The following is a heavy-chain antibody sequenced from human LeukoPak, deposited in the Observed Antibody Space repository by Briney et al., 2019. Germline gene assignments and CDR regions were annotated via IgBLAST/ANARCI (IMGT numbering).Heavy chain of an antibody. CDR3: AKESIWSGFDY. CDR1: GFTFSSYA. D-gene: IGHD3-3*01. V-gene: IGHV3-23*01. J-gene: IGHJ4*02. CDR2: ISGSGGST. Sequence: GGSLRPFCAASGFTFSSYAMSWVRQAPGKGLEWVSAISGSGGSTYYADSVEGRFTISRDNSKNTLYLQMNSLRAEDTAVYYCAKESIWSGFDYWGQGTLVTVSS.